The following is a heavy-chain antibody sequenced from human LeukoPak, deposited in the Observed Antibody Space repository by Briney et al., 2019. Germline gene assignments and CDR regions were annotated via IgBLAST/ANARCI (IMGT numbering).Heavy chain of an antibody. CDR2: INHSGST. Sequence: GSLRLSCAASGFTFSSYWMSWVRQPPGKGLEWIGEINHSGSTKYNPSLKSRVIVSVDTSKNQFSLKVNSVTAADTTVYYCARRGYNGDAFDFWGQGTMVTVSS. J-gene: IGHJ3*01. CDR3: ARRGYNGDAFDF. V-gene: IGHV4-34*01. D-gene: IGHD3-22*01. CDR1: GFTFSSYW.